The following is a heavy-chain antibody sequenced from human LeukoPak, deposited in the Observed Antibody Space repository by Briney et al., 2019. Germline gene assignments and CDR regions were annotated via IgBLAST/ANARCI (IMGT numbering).Heavy chain of an antibody. D-gene: IGHD3-22*01. V-gene: IGHV3-53*01. Sequence: GGSLRLSCAASGFTVSSNYMSWVRQAPGKGLERVSVIYSGGSTYYADSVKGRFTISRDNSKNTLYLQMNSLRAEDTAVYYCARAQYYYDSSGYDLGYWGQGTLVTVSS. J-gene: IGHJ4*02. CDR3: ARAQYYYDSSGYDLGY. CDR2: IYSGGST. CDR1: GFTVSSNY.